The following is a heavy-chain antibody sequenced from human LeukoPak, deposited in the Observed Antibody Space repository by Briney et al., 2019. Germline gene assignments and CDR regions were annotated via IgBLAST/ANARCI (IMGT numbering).Heavy chain of an antibody. CDR3: AKAYSSTTDAFDI. Sequence: GGTLRLSCAASGFTFSSYGMSWVRQAPGKGLDWVSAISGSGGSTYYADSVKGRFTISRDNSKNTLYLQMNSLRAEDTAVYYCAKAYSSTTDAFDIWGQGTMVTVSS. CDR1: GFTFSSYG. J-gene: IGHJ3*02. V-gene: IGHV3-23*01. D-gene: IGHD6-13*01. CDR2: ISGSGGST.